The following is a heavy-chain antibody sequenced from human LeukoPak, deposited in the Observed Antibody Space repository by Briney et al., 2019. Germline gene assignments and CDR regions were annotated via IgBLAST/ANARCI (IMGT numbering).Heavy chain of an antibody. D-gene: IGHD3-22*01. V-gene: IGHV4-38-2*02. J-gene: IGHJ4*02. Sequence: SETLSLTCTVSGYSISSGYYWGWIRRPPGKGLEWIGSIYHSGSTYYNPSLKSRVTISVDTSKNQFSLKLSSVTAADTAVYYCARSIVNYYDSSGYQDYWGQGTLVTVSS. CDR1: GYSISSGYY. CDR3: ARSIVNYYDSSGYQDY. CDR2: IYHSGST.